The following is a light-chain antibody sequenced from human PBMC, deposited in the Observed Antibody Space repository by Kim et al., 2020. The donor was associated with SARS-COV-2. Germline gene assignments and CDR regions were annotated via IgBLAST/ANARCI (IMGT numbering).Light chain of an antibody. J-gene: IGLJ2*01. Sequence: VALGQTVRITCQGDSLRTYYAAWYQQKPGQAPILVIYGKNTRPSGIPDRFSGSTSGNTASLTITGTQAGDEADYYCNSRDSNDNVVFGGGTQLTVL. CDR2: GKN. V-gene: IGLV3-19*01. CDR1: SLRTYY. CDR3: NSRDSNDNVV.